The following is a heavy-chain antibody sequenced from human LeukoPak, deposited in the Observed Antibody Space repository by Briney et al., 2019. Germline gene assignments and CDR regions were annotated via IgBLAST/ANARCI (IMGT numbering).Heavy chain of an antibody. V-gene: IGHV4-30-4*01. CDR2: IYYSGST. J-gene: IGHJ4*02. Sequence: PSETLSLTCTVSGGSISSGDYYWIWIRQPPGKGPEWIGYIYYSGSTYYNPSLKSRVTISGDTSKNQFSLKVNSVTAADTAVYYCARGSWSSSIDYWGQGTLVTASS. CDR3: ARGSWSSSIDY. CDR1: GGSISSGDYY. D-gene: IGHD6-6*01.